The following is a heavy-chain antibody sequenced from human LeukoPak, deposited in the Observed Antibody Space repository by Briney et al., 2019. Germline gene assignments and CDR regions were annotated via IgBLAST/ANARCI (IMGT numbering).Heavy chain of an antibody. CDR3: ARDKPGVAAPDV. D-gene: IGHD6-13*01. CDR2: IVTGTGK. J-gene: IGHJ6*04. CDR1: GITLDTYT. Sequence: GGSLRLSCAASGITLDTYTINWVRQAPGKGLEWVSSIVTGTGKHYGDSVKGRFTISIDNAKNSLYLQMNSVRAEDTGVYYCARDKPGVAAPDVWGKGTTVTVSS. V-gene: IGHV3-21*01.